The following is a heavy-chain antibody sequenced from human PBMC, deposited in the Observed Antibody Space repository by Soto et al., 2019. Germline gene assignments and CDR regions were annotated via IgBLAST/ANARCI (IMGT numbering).Heavy chain of an antibody. CDR2: ISSSSSYI. J-gene: IGHJ5*02. Sequence: GGSLRLSCAASGFTFSSYSMNWVRQAPGKGLEWVSSISSSSSYIYYADSVKGRFTISRDNAKNSLYLQMNSLRAEDTAVYYCARDQQLVRLGVRFDPWGQGTLVTVSS. V-gene: IGHV3-21*01. CDR1: GFTFSSYS. CDR3: ARDQQLVRLGVRFDP. D-gene: IGHD6-13*01.